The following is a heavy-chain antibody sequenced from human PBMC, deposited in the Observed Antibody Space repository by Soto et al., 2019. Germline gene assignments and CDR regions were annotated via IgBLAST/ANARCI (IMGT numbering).Heavy chain of an antibody. D-gene: IGHD6-13*01. J-gene: IGHJ6*02. CDR2: IDASGNT. V-gene: IGHV4-4*07. Sequence: SETLSLNCAVSVDSITTYYWSWIRQPAGKGLEWIGRIDASGNTNYNPSLNSRVTMSIDTSKKQFSLKLTSVTAADTAIYYCARYSNNWFQTEGMDVWGQGTTVTVSS. CDR1: VDSITTYY. CDR3: ARYSNNWFQTEGMDV.